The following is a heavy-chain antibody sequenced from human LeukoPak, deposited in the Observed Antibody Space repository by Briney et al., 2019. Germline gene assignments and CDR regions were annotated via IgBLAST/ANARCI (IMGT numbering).Heavy chain of an antibody. CDR2: MNPNSGNT. D-gene: IGHD3/OR15-3a*01. J-gene: IGHJ6*03. Sequence: ASVDVSFKASGYTFTSYDINWVRQATGQGLEWMGWMNPNSGNTGYAQKFQGRVTMTKNTSITTAYIELSSLRSEDTAVYYCARALSWTTESYYYMDVWGKGTTVTVSS. CDR3: ARALSWTTESYYYMDV. CDR1: GYTFTSYD. V-gene: IGHV1-8*01.